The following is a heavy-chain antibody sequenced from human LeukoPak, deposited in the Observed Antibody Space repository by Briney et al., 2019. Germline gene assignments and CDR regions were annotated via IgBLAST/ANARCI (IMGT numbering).Heavy chain of an antibody. V-gene: IGHV3-74*01. J-gene: IGHJ3*02. Sequence: GGSLRLSCAASGFTFSSYAMHWVRQAPGKGLVWVSRIKSDGSSTSYAEFVKGRFTISRDNAKNTLYLQMNSLRAEDTAVYYCARRSAARDAFDIWGQGTMVTVSS. CDR2: IKSDGSST. D-gene: IGHD6-6*01. CDR1: GFTFSSYA. CDR3: ARRSAARDAFDI.